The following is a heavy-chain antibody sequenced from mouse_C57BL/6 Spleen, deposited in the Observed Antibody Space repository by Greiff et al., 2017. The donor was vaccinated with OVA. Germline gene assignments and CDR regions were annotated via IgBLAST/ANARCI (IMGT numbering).Heavy chain of an antibody. CDR1: GYTFTSYW. D-gene: IGHD3-2*02. J-gene: IGHJ3*01. Sequence: QVQLKQPGAELVRPGSSVKLSCKASGYTFTSYWMHWVKQRPIQGLEWIGNIDPSDSETHYNQKFKDKATLTVDKSSSTAYMQLSSLTSEDSAVDYGARPLSGYLGWLAYWGQGTLVTVSA. CDR3: ARPLSGYLGWLAY. CDR2: IDPSDSET. V-gene: IGHV1-52*01.